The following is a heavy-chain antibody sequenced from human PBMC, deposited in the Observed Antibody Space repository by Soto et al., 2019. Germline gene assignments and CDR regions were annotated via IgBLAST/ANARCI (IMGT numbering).Heavy chain of an antibody. J-gene: IGHJ4*02. Sequence: QVHLVQSGPEVKEPGASVRVSCKASGYTFNSAGLAWVRQAPGQGLEWMGWISVDNGDTKYAQKFQGRVTMTTDTSTTTAYMDLRGLNSDDTAVFYCARVQSLGYCRSASCYDVFDHWGQGTLVTVSS. CDR1: GYTFNSAG. D-gene: IGHD2-2*01. CDR3: ARVQSLGYCRSASCYDVFDH. V-gene: IGHV1-18*01. CDR2: ISVDNGDT.